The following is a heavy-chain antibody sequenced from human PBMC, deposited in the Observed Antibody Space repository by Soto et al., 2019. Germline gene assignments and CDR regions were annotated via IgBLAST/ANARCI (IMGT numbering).Heavy chain of an antibody. Sequence: ASVKVSCKASGYTFTGYYMHWVRQAPGQGLEWMGWINPNSGGTNYAQKFQGRVTMTRDTSISTAYMELSRLRSDDTAVYYCARSNRYYYCSGSYYTGHYYYGMDLWGQGITVTVS. CDR2: INPNSGGT. D-gene: IGHD3-10*01. J-gene: IGHJ6*01. CDR3: ARSNRYYYCSGSYYTGHYYYGMDL. V-gene: IGHV1-2*02. CDR1: GYTFTGYY.